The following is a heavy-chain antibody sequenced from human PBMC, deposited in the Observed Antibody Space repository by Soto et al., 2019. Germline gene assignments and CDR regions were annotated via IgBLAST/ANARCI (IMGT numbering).Heavy chain of an antibody. CDR1: GFTFSSYA. V-gene: IGHV3-23*01. D-gene: IGHD3-22*01. CDR3: AKTFHSSGDY. Sequence: EVQLLESGGGLVQPGGSLRLSCAASGFTFSSYAMSWVRQAPGKGLEWVSAISGSVGTTNNADSLKGRFTIARDNSKNTLYLQMNSLRAEDTAVYYCAKTFHSSGDYWGQGTLVTVSS. CDR2: ISGSVGTT. J-gene: IGHJ4*02.